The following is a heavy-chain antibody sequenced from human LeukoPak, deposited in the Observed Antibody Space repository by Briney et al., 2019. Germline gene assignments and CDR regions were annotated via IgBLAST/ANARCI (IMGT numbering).Heavy chain of an antibody. CDR2: INNSGGIT. V-gene: IGHV3-23*01. Sequence: GGSLRLSCAASGFTFDIYAMSWVRQVPGKGPEWVSSINNSGGITYSADSVKGRFTISRDNSKNTLYLQMSNLRAEDTAVYYCARGLGVGPTRALDCWGQGTLVTVSS. CDR1: GFTFDIYA. CDR3: ARGLGVGPTRALDC. D-gene: IGHD1-26*01. J-gene: IGHJ4*02.